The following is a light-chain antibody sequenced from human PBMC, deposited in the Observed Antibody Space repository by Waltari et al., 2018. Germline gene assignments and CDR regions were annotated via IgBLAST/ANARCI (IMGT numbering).Light chain of an antibody. CDR3: CSYAGSYTHVV. CDR2: DVT. J-gene: IGLJ2*01. CDR1: SSDVGGYDY. V-gene: IGLV2-11*01. Sequence: QSALTQPRSVSGSPGQSVTISSTGTSSDVGGYDYVSWYQNHPGKAPKLMICDVTKRPSGVPDRFSGSKSGNTASLTISGLQAEDEADYYCCSYAGSYTHVVFGGGTKLTVL.